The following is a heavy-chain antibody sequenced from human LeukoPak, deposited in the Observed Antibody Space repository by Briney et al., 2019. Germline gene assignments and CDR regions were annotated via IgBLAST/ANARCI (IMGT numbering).Heavy chain of an antibody. J-gene: IGHJ4*02. V-gene: IGHV3-48*01. CDR1: GFTFSSYS. Sequence: GGSLRLSCAASGFTFSSYSMNWVRQASGKGLEWVSYISSSSSTIYYADSVKGRFTISRDNAKNSLYLQMNSLKTEDTAVYYCTAYYDSSGYYQDYWGQGTLVTVSS. CDR2: ISSSSSTI. CDR3: TAYYDSSGYYQDY. D-gene: IGHD3-22*01.